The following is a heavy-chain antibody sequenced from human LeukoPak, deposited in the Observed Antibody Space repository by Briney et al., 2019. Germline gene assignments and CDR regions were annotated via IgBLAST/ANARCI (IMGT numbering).Heavy chain of an antibody. V-gene: IGHV4-34*01. CDR2: INHSGST. CDR1: GGSFSGYY. D-gene: IGHD6-6*01. CDR3: ARRLRIAARHNLDY. Sequence: SETLSLTCAVYGGSFSGYYWSWIRQPPGKGLEWIGEINHSGSTNYNPSLKSRVTISVDTSKNQSSLKLSSVTAADTAVYYCARRLRIAARHNLDYWGQGTLVTVSS. J-gene: IGHJ4*02.